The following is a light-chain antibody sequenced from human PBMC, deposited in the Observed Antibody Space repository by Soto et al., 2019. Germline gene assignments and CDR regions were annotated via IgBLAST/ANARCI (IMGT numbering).Light chain of an antibody. J-gene: IGKJ1*01. CDR3: QQYNSWLWT. CDR2: GAS. CDR1: QSVSSK. Sequence: EIVMTQSPATLSVSPGXGATLSCRASQSVSSKLAWYQQKPGQAPRLLIYGASTRATGIPARFSGSGSGTEFTLIISSLQSEDSAVYYCQQYNSWLWTLGQGTKVDSK. V-gene: IGKV3-15*01.